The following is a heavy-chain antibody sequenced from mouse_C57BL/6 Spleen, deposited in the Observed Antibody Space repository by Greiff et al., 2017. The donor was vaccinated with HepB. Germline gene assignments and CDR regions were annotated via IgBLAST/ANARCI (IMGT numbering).Heavy chain of an antibody. J-gene: IGHJ2*01. V-gene: IGHV1-50*01. CDR2: IDPSDSYT. CDR1: GYTFTSYW. Sequence: QVQLQQPGAELVKPGASVKLSCKASGYTFTSYWMQWVKQRPGQGLEWIGEIDPSDSYTNYNQKFKGKATLTVDTSSSTAYMQLSSLTSEDSAVYYCARGGLITTVVRGDYWGQGTTLTVSS. D-gene: IGHD1-1*01. CDR3: ARGGLITTVVRGDY.